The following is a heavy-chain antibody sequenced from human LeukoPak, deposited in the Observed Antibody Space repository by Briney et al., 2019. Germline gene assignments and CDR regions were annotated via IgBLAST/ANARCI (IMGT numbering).Heavy chain of an antibody. CDR2: IKQDGSEK. D-gene: IGHD3-22*01. Sequence: PGGSLRLSCAASGFTFSNFWMSWVRQAPGKGLEWVANIKQDGSEKYYVDSVKGRFTISRDNAKNSLYLQMGSLRGDDTALYYCASEDNTGSSAYWGQGTLVTVSS. CDR1: GFTFSNFW. CDR3: ASEDNTGSSAY. J-gene: IGHJ4*02. V-gene: IGHV3-7*01.